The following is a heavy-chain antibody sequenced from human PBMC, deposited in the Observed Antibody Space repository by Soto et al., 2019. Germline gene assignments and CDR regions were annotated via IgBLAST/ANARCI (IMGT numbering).Heavy chain of an antibody. Sequence: PSETLSLTCSIYGGSFSGYYWSWIRQPPGKGLEWIGRIYTSGSTNYNPSLKSRVTMSVDTSKNQFSLKLSSVTAADTAVYYCAIALPGSSSSDAFDIWGQGTMVTVSS. CDR2: IYTSGST. V-gene: IGHV4-4*07. CDR1: GGSFSGYY. CDR3: AIALPGSSSSDAFDI. J-gene: IGHJ3*02. D-gene: IGHD6-13*01.